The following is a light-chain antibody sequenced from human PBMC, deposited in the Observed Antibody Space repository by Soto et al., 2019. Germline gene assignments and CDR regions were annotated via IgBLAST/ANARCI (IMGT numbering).Light chain of an antibody. CDR2: AAS. Sequence: ELIMTQSPATLSVSPGETAPISCRASQSVGSNLAWYQQKPGQAPRLLIYAASTRATGIPARFSGSGSGTEFTLTISSLQSEDFAVYYCQQYNNWSFAQGTRLEIK. CDR1: QSVGSN. CDR3: QQYNNWS. V-gene: IGKV3-15*01. J-gene: IGKJ5*01.